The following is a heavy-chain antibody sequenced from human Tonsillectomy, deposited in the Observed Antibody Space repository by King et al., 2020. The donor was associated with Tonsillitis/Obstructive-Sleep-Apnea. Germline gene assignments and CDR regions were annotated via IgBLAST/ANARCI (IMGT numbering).Heavy chain of an antibody. J-gene: IGHJ6*03. CDR2: ILPIVGIT. V-gene: IGHV1-69*09. D-gene: IGHD3-10*01. Sequence: QLVQSGAEVKKPGSSVKVSCKASGGTFSSYAISWVRQAPGQGLEWMGRILPIVGITSHPQKFQGRVTITADKSTSTAYMELSSLRSEDTAVYYCAREPPAQYYSGSGSYYKGDYYYYMEVWGKGTTVTVSS. CDR3: AREPPAQYYSGSGSYYKGDYYYYMEV. CDR1: GGTFSSYA.